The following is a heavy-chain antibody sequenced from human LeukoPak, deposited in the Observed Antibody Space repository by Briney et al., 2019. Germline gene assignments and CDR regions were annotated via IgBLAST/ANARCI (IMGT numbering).Heavy chain of an antibody. Sequence: KPSETLSLTCAVYGGSFSGYYWSWIRQPPGKGLEWIGEINHSGSTNYNPSLKSRVTISVDTSKNQFSLKLSSVTAADTAVYYCARGGYYYDSSGYLYPAHTPTGDYWGQGTLVTVSS. D-gene: IGHD3-22*01. V-gene: IGHV4-34*01. CDR3: ARGGYYYDSSGYLYPAHTPTGDY. CDR1: GGSFSGYY. CDR2: INHSGST. J-gene: IGHJ4*02.